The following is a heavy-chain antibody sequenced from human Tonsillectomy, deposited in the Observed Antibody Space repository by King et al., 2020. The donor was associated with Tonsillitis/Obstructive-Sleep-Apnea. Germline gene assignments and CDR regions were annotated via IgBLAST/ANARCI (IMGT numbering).Heavy chain of an antibody. D-gene: IGHD1-26*01. J-gene: IGHJ6*02. Sequence: VQLVESGGGLVQPGGSLRLSCAASGFTFSRYWMHWVRQAPGKGLVWVSRINSEGSSTSSADSVKGRFTISRDNAKNTLYLQMNSLRAEDTALCYCARDRIYSMYVSGQGTTVTVSS. CDR2: INSEGSST. V-gene: IGHV3-74*01. CDR3: ARDRIYSMYV. CDR1: GFTFSRYW.